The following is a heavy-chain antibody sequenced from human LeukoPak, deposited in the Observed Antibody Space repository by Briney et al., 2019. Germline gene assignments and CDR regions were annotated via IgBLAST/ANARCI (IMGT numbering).Heavy chain of an antibody. V-gene: IGHV4-61*01. J-gene: IGHJ4*02. D-gene: IGHD3-10*01. CDR2: ISYSGST. CDR1: GGSVSSGSDY. Sequence: SETLSLTCTVSGGSVSSGSDYWSWIRQPPGKGLEWIGHISYSGSTNYNPSLKSRVTISLDTSKNQLSLKLSSVTTADTAVYYWARGQAALWFGELWGQGTLVTVSS. CDR3: ARGQAALWFGEL.